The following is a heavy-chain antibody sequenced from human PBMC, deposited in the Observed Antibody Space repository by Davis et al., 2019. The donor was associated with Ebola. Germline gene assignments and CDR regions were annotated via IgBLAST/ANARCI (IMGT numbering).Heavy chain of an antibody. Sequence: GESLKISCAASGFTFSSYAMHWVRQAPGKGLEWVAVISYDGSNKYYADSVKGRFTISRGNAKNSLYLQMNSLRAEDTAVYYCARVGSTWGSSSWYYGMDVWGQGTTVTVSS. CDR2: ISYDGSNK. J-gene: IGHJ6*02. V-gene: IGHV3-30-3*01. CDR3: ARVGSTWGSSSWYYGMDV. CDR1: GFTFSSYA. D-gene: IGHD6-13*01.